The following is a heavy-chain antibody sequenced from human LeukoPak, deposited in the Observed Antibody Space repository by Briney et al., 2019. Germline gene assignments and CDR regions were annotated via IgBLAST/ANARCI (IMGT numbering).Heavy chain of an antibody. Sequence: GGSLRLSCAASGFTVSSNYMSWVRQAPGKGLEWVSVIYSGGSTYYADSVKGRFTISRDNSKNTLYLQMNSLRAEDTAVYYCARETSPPSEEGYFDYWGQGTLVTVSS. CDR3: ARETSPPSEEGYFDY. V-gene: IGHV3-53*01. CDR1: GFTVSSNY. J-gene: IGHJ4*02. D-gene: IGHD6-19*01. CDR2: IYSGGST.